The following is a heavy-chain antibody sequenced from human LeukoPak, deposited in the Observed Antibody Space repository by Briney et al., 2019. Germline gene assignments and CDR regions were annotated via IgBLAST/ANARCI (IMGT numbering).Heavy chain of an antibody. Sequence: PGRSLRLPCAASGFTFSSYAMHWVRQAPGKGLEWVAVISYDGSNKYYADSVKGRFTISRDNSKNTLYLQMDSLRAEDTAVYYCARDHLTWGPYCSGGSCRFLFDYWGQGTLVTVSS. D-gene: IGHD2-15*01. CDR2: ISYDGSNK. CDR3: ARDHLTWGPYCSGGSCRFLFDY. V-gene: IGHV3-30-3*01. J-gene: IGHJ4*02. CDR1: GFTFSSYA.